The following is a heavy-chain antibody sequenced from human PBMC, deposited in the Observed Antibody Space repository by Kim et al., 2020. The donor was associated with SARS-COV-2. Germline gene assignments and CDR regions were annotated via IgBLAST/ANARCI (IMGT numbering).Heavy chain of an antibody. V-gene: IGHV4-39*01. CDR2: T. CDR3: TKPRAWANTFDV. D-gene: IGHD2-8*01. Sequence: TFLTPSLRSRRTMSQDTSKNQFSLRLSSVTAADTAVYYCTKPRAWANTFDVWGRGTMVTVSS. J-gene: IGHJ3*01.